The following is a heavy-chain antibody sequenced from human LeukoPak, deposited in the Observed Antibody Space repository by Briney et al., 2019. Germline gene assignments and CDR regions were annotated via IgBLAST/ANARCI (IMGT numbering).Heavy chain of an antibody. D-gene: IGHD3-10*01. CDR3: AKTPGNMVRGVIWGAFDI. V-gene: IGHV3-30*02. J-gene: IGHJ3*02. CDR1: GFTFSSYG. CDR2: IRYDGSNK. Sequence: PEGSLRLSCAASGFTFSSYGMHWVRQAPGKGLEWVAFIRYDGSNKYYADSVKGRFTISRDNSKNTLYLQMNSLRAEDTAVYYCAKTPGNMVRGVIWGAFDIWGQGTMVTVSS.